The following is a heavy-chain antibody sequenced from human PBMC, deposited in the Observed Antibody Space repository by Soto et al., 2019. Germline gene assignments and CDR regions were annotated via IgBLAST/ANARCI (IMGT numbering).Heavy chain of an antibody. CDR1: GYYFPSYW. CDR3: ARQGNGAEGFDY. V-gene: IGHV5-51*01. J-gene: IGHJ4*02. Sequence: GESLKISCKGSGYYFPSYWIGWVRQMPGKGLEWMGIFYPGDSDTRYSPSFQGQVTTSADRSISTAYLRWSSLKPSDTAMYYCARQGNGAEGFDYWGQGTLVTSPQ. CDR2: FYPGDSDT. D-gene: IGHD4-17*01.